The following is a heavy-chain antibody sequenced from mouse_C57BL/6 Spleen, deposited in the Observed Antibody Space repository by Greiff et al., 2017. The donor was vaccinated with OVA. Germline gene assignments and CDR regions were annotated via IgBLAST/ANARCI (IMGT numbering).Heavy chain of an antibody. V-gene: IGHV1-64*01. Sequence: QVQLQQPGAGLVKPGASVKLSCTASGYTFTGYWMHWVRQGPGQGLEWIGIIHPNSGSTNYLEKFKSRATLTVDKSSSTAYLQLSSLTSEDAAVYYCANEGMVTPFADWGKGTMVTVSA. CDR2: IHPNSGST. D-gene: IGHD2-2*01. CDR1: GYTFTGYW. CDR3: ANEGMVTPFAD. J-gene: IGHJ3*01.